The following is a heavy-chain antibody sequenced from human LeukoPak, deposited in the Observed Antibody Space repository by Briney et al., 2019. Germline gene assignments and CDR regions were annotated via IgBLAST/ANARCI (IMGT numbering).Heavy chain of an antibody. CDR2: IYYSGST. V-gene: IGHV4-59*11. J-gene: IGHJ6*03. CDR3: ARGDYMDV. CDR1: GGSISSHY. Sequence: SETLSLTCTVSGGSISSHYWSWIRQPPGKGLEWIGYIYYSGSTNYNPSLKSRVTISVDTSKNQFSLKLGSVTAADTAVYYCARGDYMDVWGKGTTVTVSS.